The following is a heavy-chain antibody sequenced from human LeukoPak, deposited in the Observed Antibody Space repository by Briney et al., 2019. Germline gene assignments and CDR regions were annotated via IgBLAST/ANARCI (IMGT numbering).Heavy chain of an antibody. D-gene: IGHD5-18*01. Sequence: GGSLRLSCAVSGLTFSRYAMSWVRQAPGKGLEWVSAICESGSAKYYADSVKRGFTISGDNSNDTLPLLINSLSAEDTVVYYCAKANAQGYTFGYIEQDYWGQGTLVPVSS. CDR2: ICESGSAK. CDR1: GLTFSRYA. J-gene: IGHJ4*02. CDR3: AKANAQGYTFGYIEQDY. V-gene: IGHV3-23*01.